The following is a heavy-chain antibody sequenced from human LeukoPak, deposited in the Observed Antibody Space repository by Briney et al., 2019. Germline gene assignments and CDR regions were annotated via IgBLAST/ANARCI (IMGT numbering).Heavy chain of an antibody. CDR1: GFTFSSYS. Sequence: GGSLRLSCAASGFTFSSYSMNWVRQAPGKGLEWVSYISSSSSTIYYADSVKGRFTISRDNAKNSLYLQMNSLRAEDTAVYYCARGIRDKDYWGQGTLVTVSS. V-gene: IGHV3-48*01. CDR2: ISSSSSTI. D-gene: IGHD3-3*02. J-gene: IGHJ4*02. CDR3: ARGIRDKDY.